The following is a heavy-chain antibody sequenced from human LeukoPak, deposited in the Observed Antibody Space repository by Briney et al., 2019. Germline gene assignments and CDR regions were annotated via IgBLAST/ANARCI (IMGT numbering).Heavy chain of an antibody. Sequence: GGSLRLSRAASGFIFSSYAMSWVRQAPGKGLEWVSTIGAVATTTYYADSVKGRFTISRDNSKNTLYLQLNSLRADDTAVYYCAHRGNYFDDWGQGTLVTVSS. CDR2: IGAVATTT. D-gene: IGHD3-16*01. CDR3: AHRGNYFDD. CDR1: GFIFSSYA. V-gene: IGHV3-23*01. J-gene: IGHJ4*02.